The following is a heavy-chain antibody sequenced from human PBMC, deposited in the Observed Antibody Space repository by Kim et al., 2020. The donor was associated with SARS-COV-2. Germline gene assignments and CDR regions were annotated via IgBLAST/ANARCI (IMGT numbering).Heavy chain of an antibody. CDR1: GLTLSGSA. CDR3: ARCPPYSDSYWDAFDV. D-gene: IGHD1-26*01. Sequence: GGSLRLSCAASGLTLSGSAVHWVRQASGTGLEWVGRIRSKSNSYETTYGASVEGRFTISRDDSENTAYLQMNSLKTEDTAVYYCARCPPYSDSYWDAFDVWGQGTMVTVSS. CDR2: IRSKSNSYET. J-gene: IGHJ3*01. V-gene: IGHV3-73*01.